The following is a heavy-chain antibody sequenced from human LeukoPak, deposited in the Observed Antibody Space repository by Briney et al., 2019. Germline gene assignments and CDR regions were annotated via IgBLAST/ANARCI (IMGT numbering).Heavy chain of an antibody. CDR2: IYYSGST. Sequence: SETLSLTCTVSGGSISSGDYYWSWLRQPPGKGLEWIGYIYYSGSTYYNPSLKSRVTISVDTSKNQFSLKLSSVTAADTAVYYCARDADTSSHFDYWGQGTLVTASS. CDR3: ARDADTSSHFDY. D-gene: IGHD2-2*01. CDR1: GGSISSGDYY. J-gene: IGHJ4*02. V-gene: IGHV4-30-4*02.